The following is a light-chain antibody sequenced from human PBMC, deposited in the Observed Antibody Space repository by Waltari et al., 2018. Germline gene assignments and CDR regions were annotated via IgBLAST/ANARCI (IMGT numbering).Light chain of an antibody. Sequence: EVVLTQSPATLSLSPGERATLSCRASQSVNSFLAWYQQKPGQAPRLLIYDASNRATGIPARFSGSASGTDFTLTISSLEPEDFAVYYCQQYYSIPYTFGPGTKLEIK. CDR3: QQYYSIPYT. J-gene: IGKJ2*01. CDR2: DAS. CDR1: QSVNSF. V-gene: IGKV3-11*01.